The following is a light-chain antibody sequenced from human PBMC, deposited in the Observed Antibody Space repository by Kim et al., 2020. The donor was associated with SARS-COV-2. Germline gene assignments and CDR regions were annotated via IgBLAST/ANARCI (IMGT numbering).Light chain of an antibody. CDR3: QQFNNWPLT. CDR1: QTIGTN. J-gene: IGKJ4*01. V-gene: IGKV3-15*01. Sequence: EIVMTQSPATLSLSPGERATLSCRASQTIGTNLAWYQQKPGQAPRLLISGASNRATGVPARFSGSGSGTEFTLAINSLQPEDFAVYYCQQFNNWPLTFGGGTRVEIK. CDR2: GAS.